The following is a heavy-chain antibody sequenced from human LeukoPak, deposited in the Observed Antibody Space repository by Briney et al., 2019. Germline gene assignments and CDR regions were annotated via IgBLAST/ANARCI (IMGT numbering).Heavy chain of an antibody. D-gene: IGHD3-16*02. Sequence: SETLSLTCTVSGGSISSSSYYWGWIRQPPGKGLEWIGDIYYIGSTYYNPSLKSRVTISVDTSKNQFSLKLSSVTAADTAVYYCARHIGGRYYYYYMDVWGKGTTVTISS. J-gene: IGHJ6*03. CDR2: IYYIGST. V-gene: IGHV4-39*01. CDR3: ARHIGGRYYYYYMDV. CDR1: GGSISSSSYY.